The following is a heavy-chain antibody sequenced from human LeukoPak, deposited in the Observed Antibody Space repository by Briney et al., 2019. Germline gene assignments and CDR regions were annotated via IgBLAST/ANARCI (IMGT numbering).Heavy chain of an antibody. CDR1: GFTFSSYW. Sequence: GGSLRLSCAASGFTFSSYWMSWVRQAPGKGLEWVANVKHDGSEKYYVDSVKGRFTISRDNAKNSLYLEMNSLRAEDTAVYYCVRETTVVTDTAWFDPWGQGTLVTVSS. V-gene: IGHV3-7*01. D-gene: IGHD4-23*01. CDR2: VKHDGSEK. J-gene: IGHJ5*02. CDR3: VRETTVVTDTAWFDP.